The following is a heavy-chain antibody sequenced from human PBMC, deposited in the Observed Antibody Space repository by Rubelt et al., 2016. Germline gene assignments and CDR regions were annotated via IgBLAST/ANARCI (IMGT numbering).Heavy chain of an antibody. CDR1: GGSISSYY. J-gene: IGHJ4*02. D-gene: IGHD6-19*01. V-gene: IGHV4-59*06. CDR2: IYYSGST. CDR3: ARAVVTVAGRGCFDY. Sequence: QVQLQESGPGLVKPSETLSLTCTVSGGSISSYYWSWIRQPPGKGLAWIGYIYYSGSTYYNPSLKIRVTISVDTSKNQFSLKLSSVTAADTAVYYCARAVVTVAGRGCFDYWGQVTLVTVSS.